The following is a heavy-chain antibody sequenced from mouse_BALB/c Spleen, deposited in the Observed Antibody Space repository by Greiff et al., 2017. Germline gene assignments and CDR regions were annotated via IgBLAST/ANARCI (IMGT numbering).Heavy chain of an antibody. Sequence: QVQLQQPGAELVKPGASVKLSCKASGYTFTSYYMYWVKQRPGQGLEWIGWIYPGDGSTKYNEKFKGKATLTADKSSSTAYMQLSSLTSENSAVYFCARGYYYGSSLDYWGQGTTLTVSS. CDR3: ARGYYYGSSLDY. CDR1: GYTFTSYY. J-gene: IGHJ2*01. V-gene: IGHV1S56*01. CDR2: IYPGDGST. D-gene: IGHD1-1*01.